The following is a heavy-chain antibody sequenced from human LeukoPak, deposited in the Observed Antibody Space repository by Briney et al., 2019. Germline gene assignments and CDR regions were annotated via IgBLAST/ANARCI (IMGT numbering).Heavy chain of an antibody. J-gene: IGHJ3*02. CDR2: IKQDGSEK. V-gene: IGHV3-7*01. CDR3: ARGLRWYRDAFDI. D-gene: IGHD4-23*01. CDR1: GFTFSDYW. Sequence: GGSLRLSCAASGFTFSDYWMTWVRQAPGKGLEWVANIKQDGSEKYYVDSVKGRFTISRDNARNSLYLQMNGLRGEDTAVYYCARGLRWYRDAFDIWGQGTMVTVSS.